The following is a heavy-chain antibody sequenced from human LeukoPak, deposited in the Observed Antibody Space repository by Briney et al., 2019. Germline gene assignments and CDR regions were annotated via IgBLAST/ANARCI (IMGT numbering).Heavy chain of an antibody. CDR3: ARGRSYYYDNGWFNP. V-gene: IGHV4-59*01. J-gene: IGHJ5*02. CDR1: GGSISSYY. CDR2: IYYSGST. D-gene: IGHD3-22*01. Sequence: SETLSLTCTVSGGSISSYYWSWIRQPPGKGLEWIGYIYYSGSTNYNPSLKSRVTISVDTSKNQFSLKLSFVTAVDTAVYYCARGRSYYYDNGWFNPWGQGTLVTVSS.